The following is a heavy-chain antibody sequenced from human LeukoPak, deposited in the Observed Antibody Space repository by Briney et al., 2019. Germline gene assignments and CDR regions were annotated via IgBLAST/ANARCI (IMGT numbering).Heavy chain of an antibody. CDR1: GFTFSSYN. CDR3: ARDLGQYYDTSDNWFDP. CDR2: ITSGSSYI. D-gene: IGHD3-22*01. J-gene: IGHJ5*02. Sequence: PGGSLRLSCAASGFTFSSYNMNWVRQAPGKGLEWVSSITSGSSYIYYADSVKGRFTISRDNAKNSLYLQMNSLRAEDTAVYYCARDLGQYYDTSDNWFDPWGQGTLVTVSS. V-gene: IGHV3-21*01.